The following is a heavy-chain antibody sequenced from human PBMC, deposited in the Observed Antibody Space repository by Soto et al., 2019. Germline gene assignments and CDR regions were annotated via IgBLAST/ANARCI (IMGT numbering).Heavy chain of an antibody. CDR1: GGTFSSYA. CDR3: ARTKRRLGYCSGGSCYPIDAFDI. Sequence: ASVKVSCKASGGTFSSYAISWVRQAPGQGLEWMGGISPFNGNTNYAQKLQGRVTMTTDTSTSTAYMELRSLRSDDTAVYYCARTKRRLGYCSGGSCYPIDAFDIWGQGTMVTV. V-gene: IGHV1-18*01. D-gene: IGHD2-15*01. CDR2: ISPFNGNT. J-gene: IGHJ3*02.